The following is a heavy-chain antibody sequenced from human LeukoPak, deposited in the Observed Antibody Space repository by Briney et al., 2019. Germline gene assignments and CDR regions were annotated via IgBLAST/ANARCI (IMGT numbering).Heavy chain of an antibody. CDR1: GFTFSSYG. Sequence: GGSLRLSCAASGFTFSSYGMHWVRQAPGKGLEWVSVIYSGGSTYYADSVKGRFTISRDNSKNTLYLQMSSLRSEDTAVYYCAADVVVAATAALAFDIWGQGTMVTVSS. J-gene: IGHJ3*02. CDR3: AADVVVAATAALAFDI. D-gene: IGHD2-15*01. CDR2: IYSGGST. V-gene: IGHV3-53*01.